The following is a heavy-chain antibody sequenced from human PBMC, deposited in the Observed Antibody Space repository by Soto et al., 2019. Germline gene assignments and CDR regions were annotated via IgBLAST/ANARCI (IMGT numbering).Heavy chain of an antibody. CDR1: CGSISSCGYY. D-gene: IGHD1-26*01. V-gene: IGHV4-61*08. Sequence: PSETLSVTCTVSCGSISSCGYYWSWIRQHPGKGLEWIGYIYYSGSTNYNPSLKSRVTISVDTSKNQFSLKLSSVTAADTAVYYCARRYGGNLYYWGQGTLVTVSS. CDR2: IYYSGST. J-gene: IGHJ4*02. CDR3: ARRYGGNLYY.